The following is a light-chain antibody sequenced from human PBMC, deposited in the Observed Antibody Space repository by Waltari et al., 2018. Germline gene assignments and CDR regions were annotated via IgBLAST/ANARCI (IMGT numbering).Light chain of an antibody. Sequence: EVVLTQSPATLSLSPGERATLSSRASQSVGVFLAWYQQKPGQAPRRLFYDASNRATGIPARCSVSGSGTDFTLTISGLEPEESAVYNCQRRIAWPPITFGEGTRLEIK. CDR3: QRRIAWPPIT. V-gene: IGKV3-11*01. CDR1: QSVGVF. J-gene: IGKJ5*01. CDR2: DAS.